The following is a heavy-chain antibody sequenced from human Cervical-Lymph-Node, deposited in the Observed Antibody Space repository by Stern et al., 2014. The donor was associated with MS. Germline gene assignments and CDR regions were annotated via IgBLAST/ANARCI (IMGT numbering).Heavy chain of an antibody. D-gene: IGHD3-10*01. CDR1: GGSISSSNYY. CDR2: IYYSGST. CDR3: ARGSPILAPLFGFDP. J-gene: IGHJ5*02. V-gene: IGHV4-39*01. Sequence: QLQLQESGPGLVKPSETLSLTCTVSGGSISSSNYYWGWIRQPPGKGLEYIGIIYYSGSTYYTPSLKAQVTIAIDTSKNQFSLKLSCVTAADTAVYYCARGSPILAPLFGFDPWGQGTLVTVSS.